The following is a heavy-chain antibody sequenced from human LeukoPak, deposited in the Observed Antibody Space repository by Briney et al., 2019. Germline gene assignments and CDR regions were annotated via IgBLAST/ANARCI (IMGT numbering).Heavy chain of an antibody. V-gene: IGHV3-23*01. CDR3: ARDFSRSGYDP. Sequence: PGGSLRLSCAASGFTFSSYAMSWVRQAPGKGLEWVSAISGSGGSTYYADSVKGRFTISRDNAKNSLYLQMSSLRAEDTAIYYCARDFSRSGYDPWGQGTLVSVSS. CDR1: GFTFSSYA. D-gene: IGHD5-12*01. J-gene: IGHJ5*02. CDR2: ISGSGGST.